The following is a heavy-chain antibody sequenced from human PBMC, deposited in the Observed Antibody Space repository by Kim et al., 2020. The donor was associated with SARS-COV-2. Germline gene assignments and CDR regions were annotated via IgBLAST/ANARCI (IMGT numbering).Heavy chain of an antibody. J-gene: IGHJ4*02. Sequence: GGSLRLSCAASGFTFSNAWMSWVRQAQGKGLEWVGRIKSKTDGGTTDYAAPVKGRFTISRDDSKNTLYLQMNSLKTEDTAVYYCTTEPHFWSGYYDYWGQGTLVTVSS. CDR3: TTEPHFWSGYYDY. D-gene: IGHD3-3*02. CDR1: GFTFSNAW. CDR2: IKSKTDGGTT. V-gene: IGHV3-15*01.